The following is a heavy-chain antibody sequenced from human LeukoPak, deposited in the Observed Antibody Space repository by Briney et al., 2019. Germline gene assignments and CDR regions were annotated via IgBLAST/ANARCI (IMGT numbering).Heavy chain of an antibody. CDR2: IYYSGST. D-gene: IGHD3-9*01. CDR1: GGSISSGGYY. V-gene: IGHV4-31*03. Sequence: TLSLTCTVSGGSISSGGYYWSWIRQHPGKGLEWIGYIYYSGSTYYNPSLKSRVTISVDTSKNQFSLKLSSVTAADTAVYYCARARHFDWLLTFDYWGQGTLVTVSS. CDR3: ARARHFDWLLTFDY. J-gene: IGHJ4*02.